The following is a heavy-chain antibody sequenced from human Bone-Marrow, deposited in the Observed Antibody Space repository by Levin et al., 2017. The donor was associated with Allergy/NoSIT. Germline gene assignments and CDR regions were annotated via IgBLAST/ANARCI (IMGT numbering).Heavy chain of an antibody. CDR1: GFTFSSYS. J-gene: IGHJ6*02. CDR2: ISSSSSYI. D-gene: IGHD3-3*01. Sequence: GGSLRLSCAASGFTFSSYSMNWVRQAPGKGLEWVSSISSSSSYIYYADSVKGRFTISRDNAKNSLYLQMNSLRAEDTAVYYCARAPADDFWSGYSTGYYYYYGMDVWGQGTTVTVSS. V-gene: IGHV3-21*01. CDR3: ARAPADDFWSGYSTGYYYYYGMDV.